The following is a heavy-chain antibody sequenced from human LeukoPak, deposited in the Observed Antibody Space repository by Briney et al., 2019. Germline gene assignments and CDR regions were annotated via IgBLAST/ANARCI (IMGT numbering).Heavy chain of an antibody. CDR2: IYHSGST. V-gene: IGHV4-30-2*01. Sequence: SQTLSLTCTVSGGSISSGGYYWSWIRQPPGKGLEWIGYIYHSGSTYYNPSLKSRVTISVNRSKNQFSLKLSSVTAADTAVYYCARPGYCSGGSCYSYFDYWGQGTLVTVSS. J-gene: IGHJ4*02. CDR1: GGSISSGGYY. CDR3: ARPGYCSGGSCYSYFDY. D-gene: IGHD2-15*01.